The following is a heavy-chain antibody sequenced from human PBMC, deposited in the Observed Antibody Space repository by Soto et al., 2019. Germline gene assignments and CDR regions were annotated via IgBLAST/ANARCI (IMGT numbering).Heavy chain of an antibody. CDR3: ARARITMVREVIKYNMDV. Sequence: ETLSLTCTVSGGSISSYYWSWIRRPPGKGLEWIGYIYNSGSTHSNPSLQSRVTISVDTSKNQFSLKLSSVTAADTGIYYCARARITMVREVIKYNMDVWGQGTTVTVSS. CDR2: IYNSGST. D-gene: IGHD3-10*01. J-gene: IGHJ6*02. CDR1: GGSISSYY. V-gene: IGHV4-59*01.